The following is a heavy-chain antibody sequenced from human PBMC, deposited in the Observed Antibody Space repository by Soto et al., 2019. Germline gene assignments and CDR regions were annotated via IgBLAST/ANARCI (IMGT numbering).Heavy chain of an antibody. CDR3: ARDYGSGRPDYYYGMDV. D-gene: IGHD3-10*01. Sequence: EVQLVESGGGLIQPGGSLRLSCAASGFTVSSNYMSWVRQAPWKGLEWVSVIYSGGSTYYADSVKGRFTISRDNSKNTLYLQMNSLRAEDTAVYYCARDYGSGRPDYYYGMDVWGQGTTVTVSS. J-gene: IGHJ6*02. V-gene: IGHV3-53*01. CDR2: IYSGGST. CDR1: GFTVSSNY.